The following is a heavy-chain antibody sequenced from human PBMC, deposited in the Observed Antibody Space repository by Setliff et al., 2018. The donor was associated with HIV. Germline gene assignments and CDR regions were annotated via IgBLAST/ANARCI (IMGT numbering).Heavy chain of an antibody. Sequence: ASVKVSCKASGYTFTGYYVHWVRQAPGQGLEWMGWTNPNNGGTNYAQKFQGRVTMTRDTSISTAYMELSRLRSDDTAVYYCARDYYDSSGYIFFPGLPDYWGQGTLVTVSS. CDR2: TNPNNGGT. J-gene: IGHJ4*02. CDR1: GYTFTGYY. CDR3: ARDYYDSSGYIFFPGLPDY. V-gene: IGHV1-2*02. D-gene: IGHD3-22*01.